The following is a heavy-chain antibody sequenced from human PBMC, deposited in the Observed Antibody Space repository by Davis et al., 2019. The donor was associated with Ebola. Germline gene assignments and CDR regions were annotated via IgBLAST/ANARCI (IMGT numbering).Heavy chain of an antibody. CDR3: ARSGLSFGVVKYHYGMDA. J-gene: IGHJ6*04. V-gene: IGHV3-30*03. CDR1: GFTFSSYG. D-gene: IGHD3-3*01. Sequence: GESLKISCAASGFTFSSYGMHWVRQAPGKGLEWVAVISYDGSNKYYADSVKGRFTISRDNSKNTLYLQMNSLRAEDTAVYYCARSGLSFGVVKYHYGMDAWGKGTTVTVSS. CDR2: ISYDGSNK.